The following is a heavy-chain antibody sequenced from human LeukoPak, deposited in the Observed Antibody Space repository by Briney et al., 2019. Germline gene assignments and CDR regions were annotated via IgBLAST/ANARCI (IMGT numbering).Heavy chain of an antibody. D-gene: IGHD1-26*01. V-gene: IGHV3-66*01. CDR3: XXXXXXXXXXXXXXXXXYXXPQDYGMDV. J-gene: IGHJ6*02. CDR2: IYSGGST. Sequence: GGSLRLSCAASGFTVSSNYMSWVRQAPGKGLEWVSVIYSGGSTYYADSVKGRFTISRDNSKNTLYLQMNSLRAEDTAVYYCXXXXXXXXXXXXXXXXXYXXPQDYGMDVWGQGTTVTVSS. CDR1: GFTVSSNY.